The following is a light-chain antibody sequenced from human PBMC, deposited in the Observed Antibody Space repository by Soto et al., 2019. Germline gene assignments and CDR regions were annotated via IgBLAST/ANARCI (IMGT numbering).Light chain of an antibody. CDR3: HHYGTSFTWT. J-gene: IGKJ1*01. V-gene: IGKV3-20*01. CDR2: GAS. Sequence: EIVLTQSPDTLSLSPWERATLSCRSSQSVSSNLAWYQQKPGQAPRLLIYGASTRATGIPDRFSGSGSGTDFTLTISRLEPEDFAVYYCHHYGTSFTWTVGQGTKVDIK. CDR1: QSVSSN.